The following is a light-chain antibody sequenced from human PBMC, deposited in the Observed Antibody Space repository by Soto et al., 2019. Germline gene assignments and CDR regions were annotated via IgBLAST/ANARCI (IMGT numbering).Light chain of an antibody. J-gene: IGKJ2*01. CDR1: QSVGTY. V-gene: IGKV3-11*01. CDR3: QQRYNWPNT. Sequence: EIVLTQSPATLSLSPGERATLSCRASQSVGTYLAWYQHNPGQAPRILIYDASNRATGIPARCSGSGSGTDFTLTISSPEPEDFAVYYCQQRYNWPNTFGQGTKLEIK. CDR2: DAS.